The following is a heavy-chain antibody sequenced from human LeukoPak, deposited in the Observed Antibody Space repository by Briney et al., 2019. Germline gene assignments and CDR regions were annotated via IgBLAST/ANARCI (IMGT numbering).Heavy chain of an antibody. CDR1: GFSFEDSA. V-gene: IGHV3-49*04. CDR2: IRSNAYGGPT. J-gene: IGHJ6*03. CDR3: TREHSSGWLYYYYYMDV. Sequence: GGSLRLSCIASGFSFEDSAMSWVRQAPGRGLEWIAFIRSNAYGGPTEYAASVKGRFTISRDDSKSIAYLQMNSLKTEDTAVYYCTREHSSGWLYYYYYMDVWGKGTTVTVSS. D-gene: IGHD6-19*01.